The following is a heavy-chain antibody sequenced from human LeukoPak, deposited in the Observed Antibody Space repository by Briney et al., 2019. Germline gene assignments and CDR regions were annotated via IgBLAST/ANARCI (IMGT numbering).Heavy chain of an antibody. J-gene: IGHJ3*02. D-gene: IGHD6-13*01. CDR1: GGTFSSYA. CDR2: IIPIFGTA. Sequence: SVKVSCKASGGTFSSYAISWVRQAPGQGLEWMGGIIPIFGTANYAQKFQGRVTITTDESTSTAYMGLSSLRSEDTAVYYCARGPIAADAFDIWGQGTMVTVSS. CDR3: ARGPIAADAFDI. V-gene: IGHV1-69*05.